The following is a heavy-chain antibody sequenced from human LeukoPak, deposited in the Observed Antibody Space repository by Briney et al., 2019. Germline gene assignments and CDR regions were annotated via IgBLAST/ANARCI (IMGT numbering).Heavy chain of an antibody. V-gene: IGHV3-53*01. J-gene: IGHJ4*02. CDR3: ARGRSTTTIFDY. D-gene: IGHD5-12*01. Sequence: GGSLRLSCAASGFTVSVLFISGVRQPPGRGLQFVSLITGGVGTQYADSVTGRFTISRDNFKNTLFLQMNSLRAEDTAVYYCARGRSTTTIFDYWGQGTLVTVPS. CDR2: ITGGVGT. CDR1: GFTVSVLF.